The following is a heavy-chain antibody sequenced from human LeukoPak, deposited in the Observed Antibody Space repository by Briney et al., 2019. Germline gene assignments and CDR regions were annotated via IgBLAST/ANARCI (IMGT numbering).Heavy chain of an antibody. J-gene: IGHJ4*02. CDR2: INPSGGST. D-gene: IGHD3-10*01. CDR1: GYTFTSYY. Sequence: GASVKVSWKASGYTFTSYYMHWVRQAPGQGLEWMGIINPSGGSTSYAQKFQGRVTMTRDTSTSTVYMELSSLRSEDTAVYYCARDSPHLRFGELLSGLDYWGQGTLVTVSS. CDR3: ARDSPHLRFGELLSGLDY. V-gene: IGHV1-46*01.